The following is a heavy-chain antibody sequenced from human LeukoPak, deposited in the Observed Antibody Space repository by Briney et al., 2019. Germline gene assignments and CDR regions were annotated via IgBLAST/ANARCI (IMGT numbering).Heavy chain of an antibody. D-gene: IGHD3-3*01. CDR2: INPSGGST. Sequence: ASVKVSCKASGYTFTSYYMNWVRQAPGQGLEWMGVINPSGGSTSYAQKFQGRVTMTRDTSTSTVYMELSGLRSEDTAVYYCARGTTIFGVFDFWGQGTLVTVSS. CDR1: GYTFTSYY. CDR3: ARGTTIFGVFDF. V-gene: IGHV1-46*01. J-gene: IGHJ4*02.